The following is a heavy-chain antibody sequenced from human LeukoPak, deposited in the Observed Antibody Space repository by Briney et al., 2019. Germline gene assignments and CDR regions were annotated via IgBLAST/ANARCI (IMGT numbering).Heavy chain of an antibody. CDR3: ARYSDDVLTGNYAFDV. J-gene: IGHJ3*01. V-gene: IGHV1-18*01. CDR1: GYTFTSYG. D-gene: IGHD3-9*01. Sequence: GASVKVSCKTSGYTFTSYGISWVRQAPGQRPEWMGWISAYNGNTNYAQKLQGRVIMTTDTSTTTAYMELRSLRSDDTAVYYCARYSDDVLTGNYAFDVWGQGTKVTVSS. CDR2: ISAYNGNT.